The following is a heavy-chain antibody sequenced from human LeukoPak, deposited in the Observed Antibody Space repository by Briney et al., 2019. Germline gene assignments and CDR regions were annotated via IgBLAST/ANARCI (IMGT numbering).Heavy chain of an antibody. CDR3: ARDKLSRPYGDYATRYFDL. CDR1: GFTFSSYW. CDR2: IKQDGSVK. J-gene: IGHJ2*01. Sequence: GRFLRFSGAAPGFTFSSYWMSWGRQGPGKGLGWVANIKQDGSVKYYVDSVKGRFTISRDNAKNSLYLQMDSLRAQNTAVYYCARDKLSRPYGDYATRYFDLWGRGTLVTVSS. D-gene: IGHD4-17*01. V-gene: IGHV3-7*03.